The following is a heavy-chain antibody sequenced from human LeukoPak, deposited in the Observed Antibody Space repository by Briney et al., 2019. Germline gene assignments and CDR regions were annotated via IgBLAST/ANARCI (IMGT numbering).Heavy chain of an antibody. J-gene: IGHJ4*02. D-gene: IGHD6-6*01. CDR2: IYYTGDT. Sequence: SETLSLTCSVSGYSISGSYWSWIRQPPGKGLEWIGYIYYTGDTNSNPSLKSRVFISLDTSKSQVSLQVTSVTAADTAVYYCARHTYARPFDFWGQGTLVTVSS. CDR3: ARHTYARPFDF. V-gene: IGHV4-59*08. CDR1: GYSISGSY.